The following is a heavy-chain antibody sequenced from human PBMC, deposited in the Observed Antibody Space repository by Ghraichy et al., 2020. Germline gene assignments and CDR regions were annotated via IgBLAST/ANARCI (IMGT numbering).Heavy chain of an antibody. Sequence: SETLSLTCTVSGGSISTYYWSWIRQPPGKGLEWIGYIYFSGIANYNPSLKSRVTISVDTSNNQFSLNLSSVTAADTAMYYCARHERGYCSGGDCQYYFDYWGQGTLVTVSS. CDR1: GGSISTYY. CDR3: ARHERGYCSGGDCQYYFDY. CDR2: IYFSGIA. V-gene: IGHV4-59*08. J-gene: IGHJ4*02. D-gene: IGHD2-15*01.